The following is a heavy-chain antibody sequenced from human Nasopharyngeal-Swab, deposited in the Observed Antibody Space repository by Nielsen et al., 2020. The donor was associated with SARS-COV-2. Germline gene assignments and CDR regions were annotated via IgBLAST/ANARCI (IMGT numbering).Heavy chain of an antibody. V-gene: IGHV4-39*07. CDR3: ARGRGVAARRDYYYYGMDV. J-gene: IGHJ6*02. D-gene: IGHD6-6*01. Sequence: PGKGLEWIGSVYYSGSTYYNPSLKSRVTISVDTSKNQFSLKLSSVTAADTAVYYCARGRGVAARRDYYYYGMDVWGQGTTVTVSS. CDR2: VYYSGST.